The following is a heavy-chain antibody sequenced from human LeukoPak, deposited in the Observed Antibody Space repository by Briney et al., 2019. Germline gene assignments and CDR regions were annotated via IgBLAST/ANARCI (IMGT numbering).Heavy chain of an antibody. Sequence: ASVKVSCKSSGYTFTDFYIHWVRQAPGQGLEWMGWINPNNDDTNYAQKFQGRVTMTRDTFISTAYIEVSRLRSDDTAMYYCARGPSYMDVWGKGTTVTVSS. CDR2: INPNNDDT. CDR1: GYTFTDFY. V-gene: IGHV1-2*02. J-gene: IGHJ6*03. CDR3: ARGPSYMDV.